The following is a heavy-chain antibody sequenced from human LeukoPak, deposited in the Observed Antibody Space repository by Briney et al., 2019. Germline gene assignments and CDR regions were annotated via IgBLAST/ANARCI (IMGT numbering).Heavy chain of an antibody. Sequence: PGGSLRLSCAASGFTFSSYAMHWVRQAPGKGLEWVAVISYDGSNKYYADSVKGRFTISRDNSKNTLYLQMNSLRAEDTAVYYCARDTAFSVLRYFDWLLPPAHTDYWGQGTLVTVSS. D-gene: IGHD3-9*01. J-gene: IGHJ4*02. CDR2: ISYDGSNK. CDR3: ARDTAFSVLRYFDWLLPPAHTDY. V-gene: IGHV3-30-3*01. CDR1: GFTFSSYA.